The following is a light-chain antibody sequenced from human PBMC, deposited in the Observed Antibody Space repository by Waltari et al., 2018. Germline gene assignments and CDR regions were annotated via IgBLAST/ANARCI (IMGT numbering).Light chain of an antibody. CDR2: EVS. CDR1: QSINRW. J-gene: IGKJ1*01. CDR3: QQYNSDDWT. Sequence: DIQMTQSPSTLSAFVGERVTITCRASQSINRWVAWYQQKPGKAPKLRLHEVSSLVSGVPSRFSGSGSGTEFTLTISSLQPDDFATYYCQQYNSDDWTFGQGTKVEI. V-gene: IGKV1-5*01.